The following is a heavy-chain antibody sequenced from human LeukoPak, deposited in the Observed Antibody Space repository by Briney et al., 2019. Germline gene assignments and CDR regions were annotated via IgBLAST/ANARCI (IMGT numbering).Heavy chain of an antibody. D-gene: IGHD2-21*02. Sequence: GGSLRLSCAASGFTFSSYSMNWVRQAPGKGLEWVSSISSSSSYIYYADSVKGRFTISRDNAKNSLYLQMNSLRAEDTAVYYCASGLAYCGGDCYGYWGQGTLATVSS. CDR2: ISSSSSYI. CDR3: ASGLAYCGGDCYGY. J-gene: IGHJ4*02. CDR1: GFTFSSYS. V-gene: IGHV3-21*01.